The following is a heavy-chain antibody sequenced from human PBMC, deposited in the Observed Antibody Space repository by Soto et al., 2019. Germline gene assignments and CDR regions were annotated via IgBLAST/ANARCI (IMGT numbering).Heavy chain of an antibody. V-gene: IGHV3-30*02. D-gene: IGHD2-15*01. J-gene: IGHJ6*02. CDR1: GFTFSSYC. CDR2: RWYERSNK. CDR3: ARAGCVVGRCYILVGLRYGMDV. Sequence: PGGSLRHSCAASGFTFSSYCMHRVRQAPGKGLELVEFRWYERSNKYYAERVRGRFTISRDNSKNTLYLQMNSLRVGDTAVYYCARAGCVVGRCYILVGLRYGMDVWGQGTTVTVSS.